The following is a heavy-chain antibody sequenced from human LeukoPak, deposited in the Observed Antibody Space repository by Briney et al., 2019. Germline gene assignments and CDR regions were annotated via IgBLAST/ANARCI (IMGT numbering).Heavy chain of an antibody. J-gene: IGHJ1*01. Sequence: PGGSLRLSCAASGFTFSSYAMTWVRQAPGKGLEWVSTIGGSGGSTYYADSVKGRFTTSRDNAKNSLYLQMNSLRDEDTAMYYCARDLGHWGQGTLVTVSS. V-gene: IGHV3-23*01. CDR2: IGGSGGST. CDR3: ARDLGH. CDR1: GFTFSSYA.